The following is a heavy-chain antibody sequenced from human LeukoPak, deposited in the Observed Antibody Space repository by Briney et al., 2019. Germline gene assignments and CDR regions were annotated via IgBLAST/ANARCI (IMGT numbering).Heavy chain of an antibody. Sequence: GGTLRLSCAASGFTFSSYGMSWVRQAPGKGLEWVSAISGSGGSTYYADSVKGRFTISRDNSKNTLYLQMNSLRAEDTAVYYCARDFIGYCSGGSCYRVYWGQGTLVTVSS. D-gene: IGHD2-15*01. J-gene: IGHJ4*02. CDR1: GFTFSSYG. CDR2: ISGSGGST. V-gene: IGHV3-23*01. CDR3: ARDFIGYCSGGSCYRVY.